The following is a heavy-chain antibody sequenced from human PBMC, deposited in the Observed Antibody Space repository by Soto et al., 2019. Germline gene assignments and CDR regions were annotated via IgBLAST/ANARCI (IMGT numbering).Heavy chain of an antibody. D-gene: IGHD1-26*01. CDR1: GGTFSSYA. J-gene: IGHJ5*02. CDR2: IIPIFGTA. Sequence: QVLLVQSGAEVKKPGSSVKVSCKASGGTFSSYAISWVRQAPGQGLEWMGVIIPIFGTANYAQKFQGRVTITADESTSTAYMELSSPGSEDTAVYYCARVVELLKGGRGNCFDPWGQGTLVTVSS. CDR3: ARVVELLKGGRGNCFDP. V-gene: IGHV1-69*12.